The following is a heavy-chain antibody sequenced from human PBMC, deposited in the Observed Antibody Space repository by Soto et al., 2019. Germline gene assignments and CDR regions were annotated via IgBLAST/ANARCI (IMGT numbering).Heavy chain of an antibody. CDR3: ARDLRVYSRSWGDYYYYYGMDV. D-gene: IGHD6-13*01. CDR2: IIPILGIA. V-gene: IGHV1-69*10. Sequence: ASVKVSCKASGGTFSSYAISWVRQAPGQGLEWMGGIIPILGIANYAQKFQGRVTITADKSTSTAYMELSSLRSEDTAVYYCARDLRVYSRSWGDYYYYYGMDVWGQGTTVTVSS. J-gene: IGHJ6*02. CDR1: GGTFSSYA.